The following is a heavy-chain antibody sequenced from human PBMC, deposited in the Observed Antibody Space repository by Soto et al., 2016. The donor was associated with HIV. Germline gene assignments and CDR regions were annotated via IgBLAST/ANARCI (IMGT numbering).Heavy chain of an antibody. V-gene: IGHV1-18*01. CDR1: GYTFTRYG. J-gene: IGHJ4*02. Sequence: QVQLVQSGAEVKKPGASVKVSCKASGYTFTRYGISWVRQAPGQGLEWMGWISAYNGNTNYAQELQGRVTMTTDTSTNTAYMELRSLRSDDTAVYYCARDPREYYGSGTYWNYWGQGTLVTVSS. D-gene: IGHD3-10*01. CDR3: ARDPREYYGSGTYWNY. CDR2: ISAYNGNT.